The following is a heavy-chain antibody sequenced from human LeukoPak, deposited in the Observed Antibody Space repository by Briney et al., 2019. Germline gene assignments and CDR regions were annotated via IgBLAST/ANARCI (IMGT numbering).Heavy chain of an antibody. J-gene: IGHJ4*02. Sequence: SETLSLTCTVSGGSINNLYWYWVRQPPGKGLEWIGYIYYTGGTNYNPSLKSRVTISVDTSNNLFSLRLTYVTAADTAVYYCARVGDSGSSFDYWGQGIQVTVSS. CDR2: IYYTGGT. CDR1: GGSINNLY. V-gene: IGHV4-59*11. D-gene: IGHD3-10*01. CDR3: ARVGDSGSSFDY.